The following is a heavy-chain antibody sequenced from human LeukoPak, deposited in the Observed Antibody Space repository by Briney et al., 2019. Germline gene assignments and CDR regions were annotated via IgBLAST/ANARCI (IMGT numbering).Heavy chain of an antibody. D-gene: IGHD3-22*01. J-gene: IGHJ6*04. Sequence: QPGGPLRLSCAASGFTLSRYSMHWVREAPGGGGEWVSYISSSSSTIYYGDSVKGRFTIPRENAKNTLYLQINSVRAGHTGVYYCAEYGITMIWGVWGKGTTVTISS. CDR1: GFTLSRYS. CDR2: ISSSSSTI. CDR3: AEYGITMIWGV. V-gene: IGHV3-48*01.